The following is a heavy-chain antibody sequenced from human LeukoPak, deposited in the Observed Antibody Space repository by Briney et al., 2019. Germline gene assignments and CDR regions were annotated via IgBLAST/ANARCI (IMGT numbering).Heavy chain of an antibody. CDR2: ISGGGGST. CDR3: AKGGMATSASS. V-gene: IGHV3-23*01. CDR1: GFTFSSYA. Sequence: GGSLRLSCAASGFTFSSYAMSWVRQAPGKGLEWVSAISGGGGSTYYADSVKGRFTISRDNSKNTLYLQMNSLRAEDTAVYYCAKGGMATSASSWGQGTLVTVSS. J-gene: IGHJ5*02. D-gene: IGHD5-24*01.